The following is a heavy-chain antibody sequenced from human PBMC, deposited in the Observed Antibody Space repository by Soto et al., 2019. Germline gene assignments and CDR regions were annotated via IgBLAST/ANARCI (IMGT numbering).Heavy chain of an antibody. Sequence: SETLSLTCTVSGGSISSYRWSWTRQPAGKGLEWIGRLNTYGNTHYNPSLKSRVTVSVDTSRNQFFLTLRSVTAADSAVYHCGRESGETWDYEASWGQGTPFTVSS. V-gene: IGHV4-4*07. D-gene: IGHD1-7*01. CDR3: GRESGETWDYEAS. J-gene: IGHJ5*02. CDR2: LNTYGNT. CDR1: GGSISSYR.